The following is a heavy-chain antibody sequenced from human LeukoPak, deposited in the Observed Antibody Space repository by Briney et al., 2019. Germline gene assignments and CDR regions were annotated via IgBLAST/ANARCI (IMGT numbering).Heavy chain of an antibody. D-gene: IGHD5-18*01. CDR1: GFTFSSYG. CDR2: IWYDGSNK. CDR3: VRVTHSSYSYGYGHGDY. J-gene: IGHJ4*02. Sequence: GGSLRLSCAASGFTFSSYGMHWVRQAPGKGLEWVAVIWYDGSNKYYVDSVKGRFTISRDNSKNTLYLQMNSLRAEDTAVYYCVRVTHSSYSYGYGHGDYWGQGTLVTVSS. V-gene: IGHV3-33*01.